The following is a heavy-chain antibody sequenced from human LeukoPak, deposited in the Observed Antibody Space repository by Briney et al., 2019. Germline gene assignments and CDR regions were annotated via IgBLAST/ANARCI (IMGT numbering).Heavy chain of an antibody. Sequence: GRSLRLSCAASGFTFDDYAMHWVRQAPGKGLEWVSGISWNSGSIGYADSVKGRFTISRDNAKNSLYLQMNSLRAEDTALYYCAKDYGSSWYFDYWGLGTLVTVSS. CDR1: GFTFDDYA. CDR3: AKDYGSSWYFDY. J-gene: IGHJ4*02. D-gene: IGHD6-13*01. CDR2: ISWNSGSI. V-gene: IGHV3-9*01.